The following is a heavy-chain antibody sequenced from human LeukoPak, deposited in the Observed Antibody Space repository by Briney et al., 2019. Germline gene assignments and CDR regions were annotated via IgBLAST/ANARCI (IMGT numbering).Heavy chain of an antibody. Sequence: GGSLRLSCAASGFTFSSYAMSWVRQAPGKGLEWVSVISAGGGKTYYADSVKGRFSVSRQNSKNTLYLQMNSLRAEDTAVYYCASSSLVVPAANYYYYYMDVWGKGTTVTVSS. CDR3: ASSSLVVPAANYYYYYMDV. CDR2: ISAGGGKT. D-gene: IGHD2-2*01. J-gene: IGHJ6*03. V-gene: IGHV3-23*01. CDR1: GFTFSSYA.